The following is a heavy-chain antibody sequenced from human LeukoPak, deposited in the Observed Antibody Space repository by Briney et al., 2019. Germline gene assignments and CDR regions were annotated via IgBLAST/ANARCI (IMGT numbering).Heavy chain of an antibody. D-gene: IGHD6-19*01. CDR1: GFTFSEYW. V-gene: IGHV3-7*01. J-gene: IGHJ4*02. Sequence: PGGSLRLSCAASGFTFSEYWMSWVRQAPGKGLQWVANIKEDGSETYHDDSVRGRFTISRDNAKTSLYLQMNSLRVEDTAVYYCARARWEGSVAGRCDCWGQGTLVTVSS. CDR2: IKEDGSET. CDR3: ARARWEGSVAGRCDC.